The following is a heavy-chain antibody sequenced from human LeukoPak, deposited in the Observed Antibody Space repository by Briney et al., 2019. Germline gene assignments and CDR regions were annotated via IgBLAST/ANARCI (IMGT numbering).Heavy chain of an antibody. CDR1: GGSISSYY. J-gene: IGHJ4*02. Sequence: PSETLSLTCSVPGGSISSYYWSWIRQTPGKGVERIGYIYYSGSTHYKPSLKSRVTISVDTSKNQFSLKLSSVTAADTAVYYCARDYYCGISGYYFDYWGQGTLVTVPS. CDR3: ARDYYCGISGYYFDY. CDR2: IYYSGST. D-gene: IGHD4-23*01. V-gene: IGHV4-59*01.